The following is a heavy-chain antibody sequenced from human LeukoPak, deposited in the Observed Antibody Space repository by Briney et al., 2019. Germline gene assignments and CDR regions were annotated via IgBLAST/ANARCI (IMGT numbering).Heavy chain of an antibody. Sequence: GGSLRLSCAASGSTFSSYAMSWVRQAPGKGLEWVSAISGSGGSTYYADSVKGRFTISRDNSKNTLYLQMNSLRAEDTAVYYCAGIWFGELPLDYWGQGTLVTVSS. CDR1: GSTFSSYA. CDR2: ISGSGGST. V-gene: IGHV3-23*01. D-gene: IGHD3-10*01. CDR3: AGIWFGELPLDY. J-gene: IGHJ4*02.